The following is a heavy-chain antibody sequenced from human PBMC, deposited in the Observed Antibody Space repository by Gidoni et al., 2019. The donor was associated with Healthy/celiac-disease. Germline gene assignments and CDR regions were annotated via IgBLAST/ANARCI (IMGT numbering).Heavy chain of an antibody. CDR3: ATSVDTAMVWNAFDI. CDR1: GGTFSSYT. Sequence: QVQLVQSGAEVKKPGSSVKVSCKASGGTFSSYTISWVRQAPGQGLEWMGRIIPILGIANYAQKFQGRVTITADKSTSTAYMELSSLRSEDTAVYYCATSVDTAMVWNAFDIWGQGTMVTVSS. CDR2: IIPILGIA. D-gene: IGHD5-18*01. V-gene: IGHV1-69*02. J-gene: IGHJ3*02.